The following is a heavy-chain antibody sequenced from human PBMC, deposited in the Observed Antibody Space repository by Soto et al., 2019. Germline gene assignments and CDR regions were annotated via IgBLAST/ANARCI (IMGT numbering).Heavy chain of an antibody. CDR1: GGSISEKY. CDR3: VASLAASGLNWLDP. V-gene: IGHV4-4*07. CDR2: IFANGHT. J-gene: IGHJ5*02. D-gene: IGHD6-13*01. Sequence: SETLSLTCIVSGGSISEKYWNWVRQPPGKGLEWIGLIFANGHTDYNPALKSRVTMSVDASKNQFSLRLTSMTAADTAVYYCVASLAASGLNWLDPWGRGTLVTVS.